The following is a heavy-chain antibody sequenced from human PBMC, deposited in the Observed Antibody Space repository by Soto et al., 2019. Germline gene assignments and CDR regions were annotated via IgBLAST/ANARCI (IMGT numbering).Heavy chain of an antibody. CDR2: ISAYDGKT. Sequence: ASVKVSCKTSGYTFNTYGINWVRQAPGQGLELMGWISAYDGKTTYAEKFQGRVTLTTDTSTSTAYMELRSLRSDDTAIYYCAIDPHEFWPSCWFDPWGQGTPVTVSS. D-gene: IGHD3-3*01. J-gene: IGHJ5*02. CDR3: AIDPHEFWPSCWFDP. V-gene: IGHV1-18*01. CDR1: GYTFNTYG.